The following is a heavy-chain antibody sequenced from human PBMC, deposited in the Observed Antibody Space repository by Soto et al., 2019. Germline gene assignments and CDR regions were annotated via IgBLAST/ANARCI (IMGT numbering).Heavy chain of an antibody. J-gene: IGHJ4*02. Sequence: EVQLLESGGGLVQPGGSLRLSCAASGFTFSNYAVTWVRQAPGKGLDWVSTISGSGGSTYYADSVKGRFTISRDNSKTTLYLQMNSLRAEDTAVYYCAKDQGSSWYEIDYWGQGTLVTVSS. CDR3: AKDQGSSWYEIDY. CDR1: GFTFSNYA. D-gene: IGHD6-13*01. CDR2: ISGSGGST. V-gene: IGHV3-23*01.